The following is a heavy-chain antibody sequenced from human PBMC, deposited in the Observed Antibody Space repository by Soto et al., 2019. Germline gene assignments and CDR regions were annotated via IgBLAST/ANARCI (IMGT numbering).Heavy chain of an antibody. CDR3: ATTAFYSGYDYGSPKTSSGYYYYYYMDV. CDR2: INPSGGST. D-gene: IGHD5-12*01. J-gene: IGHJ6*03. V-gene: IGHV1-46*01. CDR1: GYTFTSYY. Sequence: ASVKVSCKASGYTFTSYYMHWVRQAPGQGLEWMGIINPSGGSTSYAQKFQGRVTMTRDASTSTVYMELSSLRSEDTAVYYCATTAFYSGYDYGSPKTSSGYYYYYYMDVWGKGTTVTVSS.